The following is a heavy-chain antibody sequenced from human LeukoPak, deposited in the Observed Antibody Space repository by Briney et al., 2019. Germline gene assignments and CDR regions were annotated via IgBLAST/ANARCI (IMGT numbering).Heavy chain of an antibody. CDR2: ISWDGGNI. J-gene: IGHJ4*02. CDR1: GFTFHEHT. V-gene: IGHV3-43*01. Sequence: GGSLRLSCVASGFTFHEHTMHWVRQAPGKGLEWVSLISWDGGNIYYVDSVKGRFTISRDNSKNSLYLQMNSLRAEDMALYYCAKDKRRFGSSWYEFDYWGQGTLVTVSS. D-gene: IGHD6-13*01. CDR3: AKDKRRFGSSWYEFDY.